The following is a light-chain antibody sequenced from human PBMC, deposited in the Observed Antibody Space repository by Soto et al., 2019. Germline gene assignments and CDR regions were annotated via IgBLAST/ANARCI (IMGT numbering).Light chain of an antibody. V-gene: IGLV2-14*01. CDR3: NSYRSSSTRYV. Sequence: QSVLTKPASVSGSPGQSITISCTGTSSDVGGYNYVSWYQQHPGKAPKLMISDVTNRPSGVSDRFSGSKSGNTASLTISGLQAEDEADYYCNSYRSSSTRYVFGTGTKVTVL. J-gene: IGLJ1*01. CDR2: DVT. CDR1: SSDVGGYNY.